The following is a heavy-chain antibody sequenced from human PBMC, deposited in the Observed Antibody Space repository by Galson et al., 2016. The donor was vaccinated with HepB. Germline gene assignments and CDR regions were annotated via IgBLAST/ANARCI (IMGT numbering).Heavy chain of an antibody. D-gene: IGHD1-1*01. CDR2: IYYNGST. Sequence: SETLSLTCTVSGGSISSSSSYWGWIRQPPGKVLEWIGTIYYNGSTYSTPSLNSRVTVSVDTPKNQFSLKLSSVTAADTAVYYCARHSRSATTGTTRAFDYWGQGTLVTVSS. J-gene: IGHJ4*02. CDR3: ARHSRSATTGTTRAFDY. CDR1: GGSISSSSSY. V-gene: IGHV4-39*01.